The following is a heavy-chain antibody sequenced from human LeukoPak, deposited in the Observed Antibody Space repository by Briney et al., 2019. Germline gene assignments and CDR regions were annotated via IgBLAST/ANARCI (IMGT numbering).Heavy chain of an antibody. CDR3: ARGLLDYDILTGSIQDY. CDR1: GYTFTTYA. V-gene: IGHV7-4-1*02. J-gene: IGHJ4*02. D-gene: IGHD3-9*01. Sequence: ASVKVSCKASGYTFTTYAMNWVRQAPGQGLEWMGWIDTNTGNPTYAQGFTGRFVFSLDTSVSTAYLQISSLKAEDTAVYYCARGLLDYDILTGSIQDYWGQGTLVTLSS. CDR2: IDTNTGNP.